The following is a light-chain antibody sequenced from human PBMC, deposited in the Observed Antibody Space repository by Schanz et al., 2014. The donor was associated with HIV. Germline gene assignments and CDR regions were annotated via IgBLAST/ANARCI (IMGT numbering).Light chain of an antibody. Sequence: QSALTQPPSASGSPGQSVTISCTGTSSDVGGYNYVSWYQQHPGKAPKLMIYDVNYRPSGISNRFSGSKAGNTASLTISGLQAEDEADYYCISYTSDTVLFGGGTKLTVL. CDR3: ISYTSDTVL. CDR2: DVN. CDR1: SSDVGGYNY. J-gene: IGLJ2*01. V-gene: IGLV2-14*01.